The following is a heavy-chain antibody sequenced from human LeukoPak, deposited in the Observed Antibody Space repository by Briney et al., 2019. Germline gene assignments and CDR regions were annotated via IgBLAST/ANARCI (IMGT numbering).Heavy chain of an antibody. CDR2: IKQDGGEK. Sequence: GGSLRLSCAASGFTFSSYWMSWVRQTPGKGLEWVANIKQDGGEKYYVDSVKGRFTISRDNAKNSLYLQMNSLRAEDTAVYYCARSAPPLNYDSSGYYVNWGQGTLVTVSS. D-gene: IGHD3-22*01. V-gene: IGHV3-7*01. J-gene: IGHJ4*02. CDR3: ARSAPPLNYDSSGYYVN. CDR1: GFTFSSYW.